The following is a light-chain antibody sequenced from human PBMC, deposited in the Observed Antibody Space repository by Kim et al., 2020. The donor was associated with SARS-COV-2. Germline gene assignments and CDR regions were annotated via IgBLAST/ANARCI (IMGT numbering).Light chain of an antibody. V-gene: IGLV2-8*01. Sequence: GQSIPISWTGSRSDIGGYNYVTWYQQHPGKAPKLMIYEVSERPSGGPDRFSGSKSGNTGSLTVSGLQAEDEAGYYCSSYAGSNIVVFGGGTQLAVL. CDR3: SSYAGSNIVV. J-gene: IGLJ2*01. CDR2: EVS. CDR1: RSDIGGYNY.